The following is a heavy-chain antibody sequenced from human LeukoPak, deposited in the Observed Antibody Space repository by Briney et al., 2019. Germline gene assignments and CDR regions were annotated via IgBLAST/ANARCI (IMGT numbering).Heavy chain of an antibody. V-gene: IGHV3-30-3*01. CDR3: AREPQYQLLYYFDY. Sequence: GGSLRLSCAASGFTFSSYAMHWVRQAPGKGLEWVAVISHDGSNKYYADSVKGRFTISRDNSKNTLYLQMNSLRAEDTAVYYCAREPQYQLLYYFDYWGQGTLVTVSS. CDR1: GFTFSSYA. D-gene: IGHD2-2*01. CDR2: ISHDGSNK. J-gene: IGHJ4*02.